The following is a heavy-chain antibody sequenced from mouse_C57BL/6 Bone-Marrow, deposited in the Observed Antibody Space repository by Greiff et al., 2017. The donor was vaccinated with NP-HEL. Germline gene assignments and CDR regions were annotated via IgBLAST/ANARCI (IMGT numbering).Heavy chain of an antibody. CDR2: INPNNGGT. CDR1: GYTFTDYN. V-gene: IGHV1-22*01. D-gene: IGHD1-1*01. CDR3: ASPITTVVDWYFDV. Sequence: EVKLVESGPELVKPGASVKMSCKASGYTFTDYNMHWVKQSHGKSLEWIGYINPNNGGTSYNQKFKGKATLTVNKSSSTAYMELRSLTSEDSAVYYCASPITTVVDWYFDVWGTGTTVTVSS. J-gene: IGHJ1*03.